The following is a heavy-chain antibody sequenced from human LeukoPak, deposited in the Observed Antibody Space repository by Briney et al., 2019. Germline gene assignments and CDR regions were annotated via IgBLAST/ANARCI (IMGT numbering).Heavy chain of an antibody. Sequence: ASVKVSCKASGYTFTRYYMHWVRQAPGQGLEWLGWINPNSGGTNYAQKFQGRVTMTRDTSISTAYMELGRLRSDDTAVYYCARGANWGTADYWGQGTLVTVSS. D-gene: IGHD7-27*01. CDR2: INPNSGGT. CDR3: ARGANWGTADY. V-gene: IGHV1-2*02. CDR1: GYTFTRYY. J-gene: IGHJ4*02.